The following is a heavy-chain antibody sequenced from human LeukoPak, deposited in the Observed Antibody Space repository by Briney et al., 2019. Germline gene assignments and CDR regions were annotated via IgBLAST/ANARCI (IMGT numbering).Heavy chain of an antibody. J-gene: IGHJ4*02. D-gene: IGHD2-21*02. CDR1: GFTFSSYW. Sequence: GGSLRLSCAASGFTFSSYWMSWVRQAPGKGLEWVSDVKQDGSGKYYVDSVKGRFTISRDNAKNSLYLQMNSLRAEDTAVYYCARVTARYYFDYWGQGTLVTVSS. V-gene: IGHV3-7*01. CDR2: VKQDGSGK. CDR3: ARVTARYYFDY.